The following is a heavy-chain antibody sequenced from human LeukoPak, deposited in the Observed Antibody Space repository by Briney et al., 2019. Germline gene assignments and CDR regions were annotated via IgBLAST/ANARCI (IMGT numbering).Heavy chain of an antibody. Sequence: PGGSLGLSCAASGFTFSDHYMDWVRQAPGKGLEWVGRSRNKAYSYTTEYAASVKGRFTISRDDSKNSLYLQMNSLKTEDTAVYYCARGRRYGGAPVFFFDYWGQGTLVTVSS. CDR2: SRNKAYSYTT. CDR3: ARGRRYGGAPVFFFDY. J-gene: IGHJ4*02. D-gene: IGHD4-23*01. V-gene: IGHV3-72*01. CDR1: GFTFSDHY.